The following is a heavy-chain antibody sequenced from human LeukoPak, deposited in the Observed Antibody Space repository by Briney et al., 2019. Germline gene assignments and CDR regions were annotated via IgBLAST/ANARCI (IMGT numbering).Heavy chain of an antibody. CDR3: ATSTVIYSHFGY. Sequence: SETLSLTCTVSGGSISSYYWSWIRQPPGKRLEWIGYIYHSGSTNYNPSLKSRVTISVDTSKNQFSLKLRSVTAAVTAVYYCATSTVIYSHFGYWGQGTLVTVSS. D-gene: IGHD4-17*01. J-gene: IGHJ4*02. CDR1: GGSISSYY. CDR2: IYHSGST. V-gene: IGHV4-59*01.